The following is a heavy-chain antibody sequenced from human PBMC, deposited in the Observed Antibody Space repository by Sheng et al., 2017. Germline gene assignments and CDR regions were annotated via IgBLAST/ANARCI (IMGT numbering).Heavy chain of an antibody. V-gene: IGHV1-58*02. J-gene: IGHJ4*02. Sequence: QMQLVQSGPEVKKPGTSVKVSCKASGFTFTSSAMQWVRQARGKRLEWIGWIVVGSGNTNYAQKFQERVTITRDMSTSTAYMELSSLRSEDTAVYYCAAVPFYDYGDYDYFDYWGQGTLVTVSS. D-gene: IGHD4-17*01. CDR1: GFTFTSSA. CDR3: AAVPFYDYGDYDYFDY. CDR2: IVVGSGNT.